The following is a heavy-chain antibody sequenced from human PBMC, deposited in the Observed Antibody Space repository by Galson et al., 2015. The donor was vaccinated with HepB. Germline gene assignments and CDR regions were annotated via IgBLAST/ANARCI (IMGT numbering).Heavy chain of an antibody. V-gene: IGHV1-69*13. Sequence: SVKVSCKASGGTFSSYAISWVRQAPGQGLEWMGGIIPIFGTANYAQKFQGRVTITADESTSTAYMELSSLRSEDTAVYYCARAGSASNYYYYYGMDVWGQGTTVTVSS. CDR2: IIPIFGTA. CDR3: ARAGSASNYYYYYGMDV. CDR1: GGTFSSYA. D-gene: IGHD2-21*01. J-gene: IGHJ6*02.